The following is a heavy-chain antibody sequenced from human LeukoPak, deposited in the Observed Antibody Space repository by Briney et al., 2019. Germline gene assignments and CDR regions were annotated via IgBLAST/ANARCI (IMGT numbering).Heavy chain of an antibody. CDR1: GFTFSSYS. CDR3: ARDLGYSYGYL. D-gene: IGHD5-18*01. J-gene: IGHJ5*02. CDR2: ISSSSSTI. V-gene: IGHV3-48*01. Sequence: GGSLRLSCAASGFTFSSYSMNWVRQAPGKGLEWVSYISSSSSTIYYADSVKGRFTISRDNAKNSLYLQINSLRAEDTAVYYCARDLGYSYGYLWGQGTLVTVSS.